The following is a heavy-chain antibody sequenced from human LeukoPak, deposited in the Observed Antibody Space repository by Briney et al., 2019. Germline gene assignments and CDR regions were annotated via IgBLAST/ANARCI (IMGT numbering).Heavy chain of an antibody. CDR1: GGSISSGGYY. CDR3: ARDEGDWFDP. V-gene: IGHV4-31*03. J-gene: IGHJ5*02. CDR2: IYYSGST. Sequence: SETLSLTCTVSGGSISSGGYYWSWIRQHPGKGLEWIGYIYYSGSTYYNPSLKSRVTISVDTSKNQFSLKLSSVTAADTAVYYCARDEGDWFDPWGQGTLVTVSS.